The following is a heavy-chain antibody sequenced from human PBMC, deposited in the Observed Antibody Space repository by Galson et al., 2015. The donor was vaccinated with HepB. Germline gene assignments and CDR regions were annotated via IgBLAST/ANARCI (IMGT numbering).Heavy chain of an antibody. D-gene: IGHD1-7*01. CDR1: GYTFTGYY. CDR2: INPNSGGT. J-gene: IGHJ6*03. V-gene: IGHV1-2*02. Sequence: SVKVSCKASGYTFTGYYMHWVRQAPGQGLEWMGWINPNSGGTNYAQKFQGRVTMTRDTSISTAYMELSRLRSDDTAVYYCARDDTRTGTYYYYMDVWGKGTTVTVSS. CDR3: ARDDTRTGTYYYYMDV.